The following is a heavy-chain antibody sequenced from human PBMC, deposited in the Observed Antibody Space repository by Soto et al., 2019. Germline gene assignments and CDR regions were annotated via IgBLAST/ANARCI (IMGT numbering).Heavy chain of an antibody. D-gene: IGHD2-15*01. Sequence: GGSLRLSCAASGFTFNSYAMHWVRQAPGKGLEWVAAISHDGGNQYYADSVKGRFTLSRDNSKNTLYLQMSGLRAEDTAVYCCARARIALVDYYYYAIDVWGQGTTVTVSS. CDR1: GFTFNSYA. CDR2: ISHDGGNQ. V-gene: IGHV3-30-3*01. J-gene: IGHJ6*02. CDR3: ARARIALVDYYYYAIDV.